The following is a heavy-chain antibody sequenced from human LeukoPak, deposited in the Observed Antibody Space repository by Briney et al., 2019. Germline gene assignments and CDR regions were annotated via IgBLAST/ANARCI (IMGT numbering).Heavy chain of an antibody. Sequence: SEILSLTCTVSGGSISSGDYYWSWIRQPPGKGLEWIGYIYYSGSTYYNPSLKSRVTISVDTSKNQFSLKLSSVTAADTAVYYCARVVVVAATVVFDYWGQGTLVTVSS. CDR1: GGSISSGDYY. CDR3: ARVVVVAATVVFDY. V-gene: IGHV4-30-4*01. CDR2: IYYSGST. J-gene: IGHJ4*02. D-gene: IGHD2-15*01.